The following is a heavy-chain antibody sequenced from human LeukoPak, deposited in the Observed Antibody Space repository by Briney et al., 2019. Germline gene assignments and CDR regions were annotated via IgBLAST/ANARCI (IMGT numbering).Heavy chain of an antibody. Sequence: DSGPTLVNPTQTLTLPCTFSGFSLSTSGVGVGWIHQPPRKALERLALIYWNDDDHYSPSLKSRLTITKDTSKKQVVLTMTNMDPVDTATYYCAHSRQIGYCSSTSCLKWFDPWGQGTLVTVSS. J-gene: IGHJ5*02. D-gene: IGHD2-2*01. V-gene: IGHV2-5*01. CDR3: AHSRQIGYCSSTSCLKWFDP. CDR1: GFSLSTSGVG. CDR2: IYWNDDD.